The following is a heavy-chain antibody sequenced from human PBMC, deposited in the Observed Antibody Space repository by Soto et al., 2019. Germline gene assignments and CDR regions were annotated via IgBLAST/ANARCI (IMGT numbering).Heavy chain of an antibody. CDR1: GGSISSYY. D-gene: IGHD3-10*01. V-gene: IGHV4-59*01. Sequence: SETLSLTCTVSGGSISSYYWSWIRQPPGKGLEWIGYIYYSGSTNYNPSLKSRVTISVDTSKNQFSLKLSSVTAADTAVYYCARGDYYGSGSYYNDYYYYGMDVWGQGTTVTVSS. CDR2: IYYSGST. CDR3: ARGDYYGSGSYYNDYYYYGMDV. J-gene: IGHJ6*02.